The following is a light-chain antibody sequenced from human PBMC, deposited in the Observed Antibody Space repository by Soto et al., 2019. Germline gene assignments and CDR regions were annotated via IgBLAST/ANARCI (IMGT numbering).Light chain of an antibody. CDR3: QQYDNPPLT. Sequence: DIQMTQSPSSLSASVGDRVTITCQASQDISNYLNWYQQKPGKAPKLLIYDASNLETGVPSRFSGIGSGTDFTSTITSLQPEDIATYYCQQYDNPPLTFGGGTKVEIK. CDR1: QDISNY. V-gene: IGKV1-33*01. CDR2: DAS. J-gene: IGKJ4*01.